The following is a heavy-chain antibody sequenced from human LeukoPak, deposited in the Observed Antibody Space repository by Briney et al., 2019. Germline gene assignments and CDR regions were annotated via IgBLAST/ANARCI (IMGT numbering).Heavy chain of an antibody. CDR1: GGSFSGYY. CDR3: ARGLTPRMDWFDP. J-gene: IGHJ5*02. Sequence: SETLSLTCAVYGGSFSGYYWGWIRQPPGKGLEWIGEINHSGSTNYNPSFKSRVTILVDTSKNQFSLKLSSVTAADTAVYYCARGLTPRMDWFDPWGQGTLVTVSS. D-gene: IGHD2-8*01. V-gene: IGHV4-34*01. CDR2: INHSGST.